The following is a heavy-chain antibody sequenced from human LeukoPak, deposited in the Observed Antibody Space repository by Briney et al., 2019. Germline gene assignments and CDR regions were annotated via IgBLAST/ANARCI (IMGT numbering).Heavy chain of an antibody. J-gene: IGHJ6*04. CDR2: ISPYNNAT. CDR3: ARDSPHGMDV. CDR1: GYTFVTYT. V-gene: IGHV1-18*01. Sequence: GASVKVSCKTSGYTFVTYTMSWVRQAPGQGLEWLGWISPYNNATKYSQRLQGRVTVTADTSTSTGYLDLRSLTSDDTAVYYCARDSPHGMDVWGKGTTVTVSS.